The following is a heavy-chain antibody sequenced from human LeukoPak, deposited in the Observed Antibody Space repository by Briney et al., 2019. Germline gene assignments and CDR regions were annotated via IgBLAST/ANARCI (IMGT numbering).Heavy chain of an antibody. J-gene: IGHJ4*02. D-gene: IGHD3-3*01. V-gene: IGHV4-4*07. CDR2: VSTSGST. Sequence: SETLSLTCTVSGCSISSYYWSWIRQPAGKGLEWIGRVSTSGSTNYNPSLKSRVTMSVDTSKNQFSLKLSTVTAADTAVYYCASVTAGANFWSGYTFDYWGQGTLVTVSS. CDR1: GCSISSYY. CDR3: ASVTAGANFWSGYTFDY.